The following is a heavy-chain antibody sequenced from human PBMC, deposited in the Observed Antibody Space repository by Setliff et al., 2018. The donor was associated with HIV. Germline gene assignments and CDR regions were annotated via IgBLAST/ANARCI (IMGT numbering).Heavy chain of an antibody. CDR3: VRDITTCWDV. D-gene: IGHD1-20*01. Sequence: GGSLRLSCVASKFIFSSYSMSWVRQAPGKGLEWVANIKQDGGEKYYVDSVKGRFTISRDNAKNMLYLQMNSLRGEDTAVYYCVRDITTCWDVWGQGTTVTVSS. CDR1: KFIFSSYS. CDR2: IKQDGGEK. V-gene: IGHV3-7*01. J-gene: IGHJ6*02.